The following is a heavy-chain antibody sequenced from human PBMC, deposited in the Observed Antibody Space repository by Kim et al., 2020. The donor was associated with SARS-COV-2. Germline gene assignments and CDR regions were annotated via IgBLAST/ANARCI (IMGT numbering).Heavy chain of an antibody. V-gene: IGHV3-7*01. J-gene: IGHJ6*04. CDR2: GSEK. CDR3: ARGHSSGV. Sequence: GSEKYYVDSVKGRFTISRDNAKNSLYLQMNSLRAEDTAVYYCARGHSSGVWGKGTTVTVSS. D-gene: IGHD3-10*01.